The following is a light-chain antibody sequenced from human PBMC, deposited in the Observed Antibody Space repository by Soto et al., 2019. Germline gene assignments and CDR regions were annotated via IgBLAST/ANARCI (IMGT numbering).Light chain of an antibody. V-gene: IGKV1-5*01. CDR1: QSISSW. CDR3: QQYNSFTWT. J-gene: IGKJ1*01. Sequence: DIQFTQSPSTLSASVGDRVTITCRASQSISSWLAWYQQKPGKAPKLLIYDASSLESGVQSRFSGSGAGTECTRTISSLQHDDVATYSCQQYNSFTWTFGQGTKVDIK. CDR2: DAS.